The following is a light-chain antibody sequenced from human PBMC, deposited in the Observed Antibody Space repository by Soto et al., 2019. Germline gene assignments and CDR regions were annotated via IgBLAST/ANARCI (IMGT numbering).Light chain of an antibody. CDR1: SNDIGGYNF. V-gene: IGLV2-14*01. J-gene: IGLJ1*01. Sequence: QSVLTQPASVAGSPGQSITIPCNGTSNDIGGYNFVSWFQQHPGKAPKLLICDVTRRPSGVSDRFSGSKSGNTASLTISGLQADDEADYYCNSYSAGNTLYVFGSGTKVTVL. CDR3: NSYSAGNTLYV. CDR2: DVT.